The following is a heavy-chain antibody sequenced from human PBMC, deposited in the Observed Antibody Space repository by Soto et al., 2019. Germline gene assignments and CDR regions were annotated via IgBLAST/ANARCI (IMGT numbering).Heavy chain of an antibody. Sequence: SETLSLTCAVSSGSISSSNWWSWVRQPPGKGLEWIGEIYHSGSTNYNPSLKSRVTISVDKSKNQFSLKLSSVTAADTAVYYCARRYSSSWYKGYYFDYWGQGTLVTVSS. CDR1: SGSISSSNW. CDR3: ARRYSSSWYKGYYFDY. J-gene: IGHJ4*02. V-gene: IGHV4-4*02. CDR2: IYHSGST. D-gene: IGHD6-13*01.